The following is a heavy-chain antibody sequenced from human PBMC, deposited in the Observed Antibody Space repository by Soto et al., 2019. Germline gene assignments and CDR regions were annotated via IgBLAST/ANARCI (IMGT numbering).Heavy chain of an antibody. CDR1: GYTFTSYY. V-gene: IGHV1-18*04. CDR2: ISAYDGNT. D-gene: IGHD2-21*02. J-gene: IGHJ4*02. CDR3: ARWCRVVTATPADY. Sequence: ASVKVSWKASGYTFTSYYMHWVRQAPGQGLEWMGWISAYDGNTNYAQKLQGRVTMTTDTSTSTAYMELRSLRSDDTAVYYCARWCRVVTATPADYWGQGTLVTVSS.